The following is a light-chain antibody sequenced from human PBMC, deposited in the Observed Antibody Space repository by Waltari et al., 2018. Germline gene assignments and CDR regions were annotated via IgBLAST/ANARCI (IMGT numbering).Light chain of an antibody. CDR3: ASWDTSLTTYVI. Sequence: QSVLTQPPSVSAAPGQKVSISCSGSSSNIGNNFVSWYQQLPGTAPKLLIYDTDKRPSGIPDRFSGSKSGTSATLGITGLQTGDEADYYCASWDTSLTTYVIFGGGTTLTVL. V-gene: IGLV1-51*01. CDR2: DTD. CDR1: SSNIGNNF. J-gene: IGLJ2*01.